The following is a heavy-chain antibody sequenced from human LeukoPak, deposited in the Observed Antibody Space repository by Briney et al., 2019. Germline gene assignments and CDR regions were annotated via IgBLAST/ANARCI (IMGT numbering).Heavy chain of an antibody. CDR1: GFTFSSYG. V-gene: IGHV3-23*01. D-gene: IGHD6-13*01. J-gene: IGHJ4*02. CDR3: AKDVAAAARYFDY. CDR2: ISGSGGST. Sequence: PGGSLRLSCAASGFTFSSYGMSWVRQAPGKGLEWVSAISGSGGSTYYADSVKGRFTISRDNSKNTLYLQMNSLRSEDTAVYYCAKDVAAAARYFDYWGQGTLVTVSS.